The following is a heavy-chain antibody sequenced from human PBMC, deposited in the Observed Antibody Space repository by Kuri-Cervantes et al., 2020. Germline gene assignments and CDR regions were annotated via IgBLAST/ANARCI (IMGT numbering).Heavy chain of an antibody. CDR1: GFTFNSYW. D-gene: IGHD3-22*01. CDR3: AQNRHDTSGYYHIF. CDR2: ISYDGSNK. V-gene: IGHV3-30*18. J-gene: IGHJ4*02. Sequence: GESLKISCAASGFTFNSYWLAWVRQAPGEGLEWVAVISYDGSNKNYADSLKGRFTISRDNSENTLFLQMNIMTDDDPALYYCAQNRHDTSGYYHIFRGQGTLVTVSS.